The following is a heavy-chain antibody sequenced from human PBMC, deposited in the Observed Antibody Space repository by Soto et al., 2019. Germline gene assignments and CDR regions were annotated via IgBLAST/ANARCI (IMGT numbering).Heavy chain of an antibody. J-gene: IGHJ5*02. V-gene: IGHV1-18*04. D-gene: IGHD3-3*01. CDR1: GYTFTSYG. CDR2: ISAYNGNT. Sequence: ASVKVSCKASGYTFTSYGISWVRQAPGQGLEWMGWISAYNGNTNYAQKLQGRVTMTTDTSTSTAYMELRSLRSDDTAVYYCAIFWSGGKWFDPWGQGTLVTVSS. CDR3: AIFWSGGKWFDP.